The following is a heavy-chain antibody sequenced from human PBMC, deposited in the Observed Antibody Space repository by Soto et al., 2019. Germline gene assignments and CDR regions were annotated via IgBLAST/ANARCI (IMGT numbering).Heavy chain of an antibody. CDR2: IYPGDSDT. D-gene: IGHD2-21*02. CDR1: GYSFTSYW. J-gene: IGHJ6*02. Sequence: GESLKISCKGSGYSFTSYWIGWVRQMPGKGLEWMGIIYPGDSDTRYSPSFQGQVTISADKSISTAYLQWSSLKASDTAMYYCASSYCGGDCYSPRYYYYGMDVWGQGTTVTAS. CDR3: ASSYCGGDCYSPRYYYYGMDV. V-gene: IGHV5-51*01.